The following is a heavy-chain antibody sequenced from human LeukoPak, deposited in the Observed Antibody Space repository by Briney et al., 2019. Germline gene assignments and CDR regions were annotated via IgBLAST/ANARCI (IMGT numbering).Heavy chain of an antibody. V-gene: IGHV1-2*02. Sequence: ASVKVSCKASGYTFTSYYMHWVRQAPGQGLEWMGWINPNSGGTNYAQKFQGRVTMTRDTSISTAYMELSRLRSDDTAVYYCARVRIGITIFGVVISVTFDYWGQGTLVTVSS. CDR2: INPNSGGT. D-gene: IGHD3-3*01. J-gene: IGHJ4*02. CDR1: GYTFTSYY. CDR3: ARVRIGITIFGVVISVTFDY.